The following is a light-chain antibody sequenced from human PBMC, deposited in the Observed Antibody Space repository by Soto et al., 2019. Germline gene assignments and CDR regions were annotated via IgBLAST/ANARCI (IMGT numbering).Light chain of an antibody. CDR1: QSVGTY. CDR3: QQRRLWLT. J-gene: IGKJ4*01. V-gene: IGKV3-11*01. CDR2: DAS. Sequence: DIGLTQSPATLSLSPGERTTLSCRANQSVGTYLNWYQQKSGQAPRLLIFDASNRAAGIPARFSGSGSGTDFTLTISSLAPEDFAVYFCQQRRLWLTFGGGTKVE.